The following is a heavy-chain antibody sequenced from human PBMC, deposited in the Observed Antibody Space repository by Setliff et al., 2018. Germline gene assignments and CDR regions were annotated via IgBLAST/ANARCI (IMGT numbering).Heavy chain of an antibody. V-gene: IGHV3-11*06. D-gene: IGHD2-2*01. CDR2: ISSSGST. CDR1: GFTFSDYY. J-gene: IGHJ4*02. Sequence: LSLSCAASGFTFSDYYMSWIRQAPGKGLEWVSYISSSGSTTYEDSVKGRFTISRDNARNTLYLQMNSLRAEDTAVYYCARAHSSTLSVHDYWGQGTLVTVSS. CDR3: ARAHSSTLSVHDY.